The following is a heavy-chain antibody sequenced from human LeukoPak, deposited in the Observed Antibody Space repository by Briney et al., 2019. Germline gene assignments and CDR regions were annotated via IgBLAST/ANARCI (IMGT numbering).Heavy chain of an antibody. CDR1: GYTFISHY. Sequence: ASVKVSCKASGYTFISHYMHWVRQAPGQGLEWMGIINPSAGSTSYAQKFQGRVTMTRDTSTSTVYMELSSLRFEDTAVYYCARDYYMDVWGKGTTVTVSS. CDR2: INPSAGST. CDR3: ARDYYMDV. J-gene: IGHJ6*03. V-gene: IGHV1-46*01.